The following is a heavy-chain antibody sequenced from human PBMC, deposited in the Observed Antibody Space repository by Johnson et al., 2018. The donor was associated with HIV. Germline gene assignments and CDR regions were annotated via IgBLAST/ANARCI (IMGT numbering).Heavy chain of an antibody. J-gene: IGHJ3*01. D-gene: IGHD3-16*01. CDR3: ARLRRQKGGGACEV. CDR1: GFTVSSNY. CDR2: IDFDGDT. V-gene: IGHV3-66*04. Sequence: VQLVESGGGLVQPGGSLRLSCAASGFTVSSNYMSWVRQAPGKGLEWVSEIDFDGDTYYPDSVKGRFTISRDNAKNSLYLHMNSLRAEDTAVYYCARLRRQKGGGACEVWGQGTLVTVSS.